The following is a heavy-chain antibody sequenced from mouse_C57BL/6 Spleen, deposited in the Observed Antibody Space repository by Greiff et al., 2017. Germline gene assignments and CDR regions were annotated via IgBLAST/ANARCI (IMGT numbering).Heavy chain of an antibody. CDR3: ATGFITTVVADFDY. Sequence: QVQLVESGAELVKPGASVKISCKASGYAFSSYWMNWVKQRPGKGLEWIGQIYPGDGDTNYNGKFKGKATLTADKSSSTAYMQLSSLTSEDSAVYFCATGFITTVVADFDYWGQGTTLTVSS. CDR2: IYPGDGDT. CDR1: GYAFSSYW. V-gene: IGHV1-80*01. J-gene: IGHJ2*01. D-gene: IGHD1-1*01.